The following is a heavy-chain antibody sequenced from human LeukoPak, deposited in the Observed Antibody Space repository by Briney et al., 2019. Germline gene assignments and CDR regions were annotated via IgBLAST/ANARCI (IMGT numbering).Heavy chain of an antibody. CDR3: GRAFGFFSSTSCTAIFAY. Sequence: GRSLRLSCAASGFTFSSYAMHWVRQAPGKGLEWVAVISYDGSNKYYADSVKGRFTISRDNSKNTLYLQMNSLRAEDTAVYYGGRAFGFFSSTSCTAIFAYWGKEPRVPV. CDR1: GFTFSSYA. D-gene: IGHD2-2*01. CDR2: ISYDGSNK. V-gene: IGHV3-30-3*01. J-gene: IGHJ4*02.